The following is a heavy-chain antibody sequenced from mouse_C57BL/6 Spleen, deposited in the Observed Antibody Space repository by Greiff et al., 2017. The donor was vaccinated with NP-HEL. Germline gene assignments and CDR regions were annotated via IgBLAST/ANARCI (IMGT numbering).Heavy chain of an antibody. Sequence: VKLMESDAELVKPGASVKISCKVSGYTFTDHTIHWMKQRPEQGLEWIGYIYPRDGSTKYNEKFKGKATLTADKSSSTAYMQLNSLTSEDSAVYFCARGDYYGSPFAYWGQGTLVTVSA. CDR2: IYPRDGST. J-gene: IGHJ3*01. CDR1: GYTFTDHT. CDR3: ARGDYYGSPFAY. V-gene: IGHV1-78*01. D-gene: IGHD1-1*01.